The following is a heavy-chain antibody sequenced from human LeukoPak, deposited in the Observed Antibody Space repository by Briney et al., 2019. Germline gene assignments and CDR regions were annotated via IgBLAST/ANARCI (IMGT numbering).Heavy chain of an antibody. V-gene: IGHV1-69*13. CDR3: ARGRGYDFWSGYWYVEQPHPIDY. CDR2: IIPIFGTA. J-gene: IGHJ4*02. CDR1: GGTFSSYA. Sequence: GASVKVSCKASGGTFSSYAISWVRQAPGQGLEWMGGIIPIFGTANYAQKFQGRVTITADESTSTAYMELSSLRSEDMAVYYCARGRGYDFWSGYWYVEQPHPIDYWGQGTLVTVSS. D-gene: IGHD3-3*01.